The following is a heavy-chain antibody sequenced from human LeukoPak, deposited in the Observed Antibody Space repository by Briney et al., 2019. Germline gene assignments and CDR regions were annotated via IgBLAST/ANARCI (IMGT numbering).Heavy chain of an antibody. V-gene: IGHV3-21*01. CDR1: GFTFSSYS. CDR3: ARDRWYDSSGYYYGPPIDAFDI. J-gene: IGHJ3*02. D-gene: IGHD3-22*01. Sequence: EGSLRLSCAASGFTFSSYSMNWVRQAPGKGLEWVSSISSSSSYIYYADSVKGRFTISRDNAKNSLYLQMNSLRAEDTAVYYCARDRWYDSSGYYYGPPIDAFDIWGQGTMVTVSS. CDR2: ISSSSSYI.